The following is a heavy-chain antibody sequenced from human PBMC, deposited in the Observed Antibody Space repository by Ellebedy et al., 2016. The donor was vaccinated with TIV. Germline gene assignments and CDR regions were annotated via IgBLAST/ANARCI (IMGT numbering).Heavy chain of an antibody. CDR3: ARRASYGDYAVQVNSWFDP. V-gene: IGHV3-7*01. CDR2: IRQEGDEK. J-gene: IGHJ5*02. CDR1: GFNFRSYW. Sequence: PGGSLRLSCIASGFNFRSYWMTWVRQAPGKGLEWVANIRQEGDEKYYVDSVKGRFTVSRDSAQNSLYLQMNSLRVEDTAVYYCARRASYGDYAVQVNSWFDPWGQGTLVTVSS. D-gene: IGHD4-17*01.